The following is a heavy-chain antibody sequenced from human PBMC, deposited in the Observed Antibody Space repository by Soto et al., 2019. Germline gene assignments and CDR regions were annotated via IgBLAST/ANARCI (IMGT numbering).Heavy chain of an antibody. CDR3: TTDWGYYDSSGYYGRVGY. CDR2: IKSKTDGGTT. CDR1: GFTFSNAW. Sequence: GGSLRLSCAASGFTFSNAWMSWVRQAPGKGLEWVGRIKSKTDGGTTDYAAPVKGRFTISRDDSKNTLYLQMNSVKNEDTAVYYCTTDWGYYDSSGYYGRVGYWGQGTLVTVSS. J-gene: IGHJ4*02. V-gene: IGHV3-15*01. D-gene: IGHD3-22*01.